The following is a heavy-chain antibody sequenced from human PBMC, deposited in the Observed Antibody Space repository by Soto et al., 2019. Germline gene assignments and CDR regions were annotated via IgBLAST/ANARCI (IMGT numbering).Heavy chain of an antibody. CDR2: IYYSGST. D-gene: IGHD1-1*01. CDR3: ARQPRQTKGTPYTFDY. CDR1: GGSISSYY. Sequence: PSETLSLTCTVSGGSISSYYWSWIRQPPGKGLEWIGYIYYSGSTNYNPSLKSRVTISVDTSKNQFSLKLSSVTAADTAVYYCARQPRQTKGTPYTFDYGGQGTLVTVSS. V-gene: IGHV4-59*08. J-gene: IGHJ4*02.